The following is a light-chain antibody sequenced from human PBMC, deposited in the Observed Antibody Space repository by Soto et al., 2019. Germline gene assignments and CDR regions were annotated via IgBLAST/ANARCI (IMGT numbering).Light chain of an antibody. Sequence: QSALTQPASVSGSPGQSITISCTGSSSDIGSYDLVSWYQHHPGKGPKLLIYEDSKRPSGVSNRFSGSESGNTASLTISGLQAEDEADYFCCSYAGSGTVIFGGGTKLTVL. J-gene: IGLJ2*01. V-gene: IGLV2-23*01. CDR2: EDS. CDR1: SSDIGSYDL. CDR3: CSYAGSGTVI.